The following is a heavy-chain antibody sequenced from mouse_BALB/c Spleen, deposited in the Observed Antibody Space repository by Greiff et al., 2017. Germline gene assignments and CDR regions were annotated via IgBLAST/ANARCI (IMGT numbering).Heavy chain of an antibody. D-gene: IGHD1-1*01. CDR1: GFTFSSYG. CDR3: ARHKSSSYYFDY. J-gene: IGHJ2*01. V-gene: IGHV5-6*01. Sequence: EVQLVESGGDLVKPGGSLKLSCAASGFTFSSYGMSWVRQTPDKRLEWVATISSGGSYTYYPDSVKGRFTISRDNAKNTLYLQMSSLKSEDTAMYYCARHKSSSYYFDYWGQGTTLTVSS. CDR2: ISSGGSYT.